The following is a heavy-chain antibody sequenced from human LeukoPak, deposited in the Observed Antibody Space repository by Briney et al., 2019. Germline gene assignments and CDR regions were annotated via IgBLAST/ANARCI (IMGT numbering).Heavy chain of an antibody. V-gene: IGHV4-34*01. CDR2: INQSGST. D-gene: IGHD3-22*01. Sequence: PSETLSLTCAVYGGSFSGYYWSWIRQPPGKGLEWIGEINQSGSTNYNPSLKSRVTISVDTSKNQFSLKLSSVTAADTAVYYCARGSGRITMIVVEKYYFDYWGQGTLVTVSS. CDR3: ARGSGRITMIVVEKYYFDY. CDR1: GGSFSGYY. J-gene: IGHJ4*02.